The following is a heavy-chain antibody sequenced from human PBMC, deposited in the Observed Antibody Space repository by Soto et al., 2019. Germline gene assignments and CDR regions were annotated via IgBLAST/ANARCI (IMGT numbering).Heavy chain of an antibody. J-gene: IGHJ4*02. CDR1: GFTFSSYG. V-gene: IGHV3-7*05. CDR3: TRDAAGSGWYL. Sequence: PGGSLRLSCAASGFTFSSYGMHWVRQAPGKGPEWVAIIKYDGSEKYYVDSVKGRFTISRDNAKNSLYLQMNSLRVEDTAVYYCTRDAAGSGWYLWGQGTQVTVSS. D-gene: IGHD6-19*01. CDR2: IKYDGSEK.